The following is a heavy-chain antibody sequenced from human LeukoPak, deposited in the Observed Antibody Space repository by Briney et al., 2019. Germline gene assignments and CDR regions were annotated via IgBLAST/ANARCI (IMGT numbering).Heavy chain of an antibody. CDR2: ISSSSSYT. D-gene: IGHD3-22*01. V-gene: IGHV3-11*06. CDR1: GFTFSDYY. J-gene: IGHJ4*02. Sequence: PGGSLRLSCAASGFTFSDYYMSWIRPAPGKGLEWVSYISSSSSYTNYADSVKGRFTISRDNAKNSLYLQMNSLRAEDTAVYYCAGWDYYDSSGPEDYWGQGTLVTVSS. CDR3: AGWDYYDSSGPEDY.